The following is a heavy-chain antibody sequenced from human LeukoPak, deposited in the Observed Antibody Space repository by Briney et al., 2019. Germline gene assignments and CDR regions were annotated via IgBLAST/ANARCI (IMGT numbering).Heavy chain of an antibody. Sequence: GGSLRLSCTASGFTFSSYWMSWVRQAPGKGLEWVSSIRSSNNYTYYADSVKGRFTISRDNAKNSLYLQMNSLRADDTAVYYCARDAGAYYYDSSGSYNWFDPWGQGTLVTVSS. CDR2: IRSSNNYT. CDR1: GFTFSSYW. CDR3: ARDAGAYYYDSSGSYNWFDP. D-gene: IGHD3-22*01. V-gene: IGHV3-21*01. J-gene: IGHJ5*02.